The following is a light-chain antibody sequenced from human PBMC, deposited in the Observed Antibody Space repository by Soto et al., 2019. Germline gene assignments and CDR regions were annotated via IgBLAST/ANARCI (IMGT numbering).Light chain of an antibody. Sequence: QSVLTQPPSVPAAPGQKVTISCAGSISNIGNNFVSWYKQLQGTAPKLHIYDNNKRPAGSPDRVSGSKSGTSATLGIIGLQTGDEADYYRGTWDYRLSAMVFGGGTKLTVL. V-gene: IGLV1-51*01. J-gene: IGLJ2*01. CDR1: ISNIGNNF. CDR2: DNN. CDR3: GTWDYRLSAMV.